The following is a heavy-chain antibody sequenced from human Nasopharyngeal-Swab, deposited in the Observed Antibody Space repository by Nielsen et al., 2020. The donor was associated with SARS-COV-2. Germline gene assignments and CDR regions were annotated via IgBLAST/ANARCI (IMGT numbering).Heavy chain of an antibody. CDR3: ARGFDY. CDR2: SHYSGST. Sequence: SETLSLTCSVSDGSMNSYYWSWIRQPPGKGLEWVAYSHYSGSTNYNPSLKGRVTMSVDTSKRQFSLMLTSVTAADTAVYYCARGFDYWGQGTLVTVSS. J-gene: IGHJ4*02. V-gene: IGHV4-59*08. CDR1: DGSMNSYY.